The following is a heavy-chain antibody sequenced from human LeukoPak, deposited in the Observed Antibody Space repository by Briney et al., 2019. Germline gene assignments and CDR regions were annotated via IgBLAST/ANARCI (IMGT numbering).Heavy chain of an antibody. CDR2: ISDSGGST. Sequence: KSGGSLRLSCAASGFTFSSYAMSWVRQAPGKGLEWVSAISDSGGSTYYADSVKGRFTISRDNSKNTLYVQMNSLRAEDTAVYYCAKGYSSGWYYFDYWGQGTLVTVSP. CDR3: AKGYSSGWYYFDY. D-gene: IGHD6-19*01. J-gene: IGHJ4*02. CDR1: GFTFSSYA. V-gene: IGHV3-23*01.